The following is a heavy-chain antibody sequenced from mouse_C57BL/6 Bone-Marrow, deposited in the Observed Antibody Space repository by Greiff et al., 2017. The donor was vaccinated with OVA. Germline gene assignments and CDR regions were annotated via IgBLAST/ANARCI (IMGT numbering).Heavy chain of an antibody. Sequence: QVQLQQPGAELVRPGTSVKLSCKASGYTFTSYWMHWVKQRPGQGLEWIGVIDPSDSYTNYNQKFKGKATLTVDTSSSTAYMQLSSLTSEDSAVYYCARYDYEGYAMDYWGQGTSVTVSS. V-gene: IGHV1-59*01. D-gene: IGHD2-4*01. J-gene: IGHJ4*01. CDR3: ARYDYEGYAMDY. CDR1: GYTFTSYW. CDR2: IDPSDSYT.